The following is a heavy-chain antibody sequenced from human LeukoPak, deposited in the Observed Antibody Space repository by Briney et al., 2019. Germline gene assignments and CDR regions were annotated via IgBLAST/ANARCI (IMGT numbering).Heavy chain of an antibody. CDR1: GGSISSYY. Sequence: SETLSLTCTVSGGSISSYYWCWIRQPPGKGLEWIGYIYYSGSTNYNPSLKSRVTISVDTSKNQFSLKLSSVTAADTAVYYCARSEAVGATTYYFDYWGQGTLVTVSS. CDR2: IYYSGST. D-gene: IGHD1-26*01. J-gene: IGHJ4*02. CDR3: ARSEAVGATTYYFDY. V-gene: IGHV4-59*01.